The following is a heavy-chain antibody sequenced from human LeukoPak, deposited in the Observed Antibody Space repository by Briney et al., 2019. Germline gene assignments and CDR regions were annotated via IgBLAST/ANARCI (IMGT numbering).Heavy chain of an antibody. CDR2: IYSGGST. V-gene: IGHV3-53*01. CDR1: GLIVSSNY. CDR3: ARYDLRGAFDI. J-gene: IGHJ3*02. D-gene: IGHD4-17*01. Sequence: GGSLRLSCAASGLIVSSNYMNWVRQAPGKGPEWVSVIYSGGSTYYADSVKGRFTISRDNSKNNLYLQMNGLRVEDTAVYFCARYDLRGAFDIWGQGTMVTVSS.